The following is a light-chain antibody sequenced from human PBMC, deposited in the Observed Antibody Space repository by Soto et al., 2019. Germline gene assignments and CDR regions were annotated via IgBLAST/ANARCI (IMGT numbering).Light chain of an antibody. CDR2: GTS. CDR1: QSVSSSY. CDR3: QQYGSSPT. J-gene: IGKJ4*01. V-gene: IGKV3-20*01. Sequence: EVVLSQSPGTVSLSPGESAPLSCRASQSVSSSYLAWYQQKPGQAPRLLIYGTSSRATGIPDRFSGSGSGTDFTLTISGLEPEDFAVYSCQQYGSSPTFGGGTKVDIK.